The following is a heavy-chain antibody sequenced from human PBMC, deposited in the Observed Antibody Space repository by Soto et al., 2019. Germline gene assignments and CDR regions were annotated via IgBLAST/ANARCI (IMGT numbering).Heavy chain of an antibody. CDR2: VYNSGST. V-gene: IGHV4-39*01. D-gene: IGHD3-10*01. CDR3: AEEYGNQDSNVFDI. J-gene: IGHJ3*02. Sequence: QLQLQESGPGLVKPSETLSLTCSVSGVSISSSNHYWAWIRQPPGKGLEWIASVYNSGSTYYNGSLKSRVSISVDTSKNQFSLKLRSVTAADTAVYYCAEEYGNQDSNVFDIWGQGTMVTVSA. CDR1: GVSISSSNHY.